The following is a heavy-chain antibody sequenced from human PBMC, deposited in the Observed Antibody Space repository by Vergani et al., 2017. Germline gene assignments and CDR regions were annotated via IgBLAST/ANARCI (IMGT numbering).Heavy chain of an antibody. CDR3: TTDPRYCGDGSCDWLRDHHYYGMDV. CDR2: IKSTFDRGTT. J-gene: IGHJ6*02. V-gene: IGHV3-15*07. CDR1: GSSFRNAW. D-gene: IGHD2-21*01. Sequence: EVQLVESGGGIVKPGGSLRPSCVAPGSSFRNAWMNWVRRTPGKGLEWVGRIKSTFDRGTTDYAPAVKGRFTISRDDSKNTLFLQMNGLKTEDIGVYYCTTDPRYCGDGSCDWLRDHHYYGMDVWGQGTTVTVSS.